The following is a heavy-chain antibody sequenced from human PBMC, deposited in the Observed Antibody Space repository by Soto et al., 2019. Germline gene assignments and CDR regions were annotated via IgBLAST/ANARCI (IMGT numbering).Heavy chain of an antibody. V-gene: IGHV4-31*03. D-gene: IGHD3-22*01. CDR2: IYYSGST. J-gene: IGHJ4*02. Sequence: TLSLTCTVSGGSISSGTYHWSWIRHHPGKGLEWIGYIYYSGSTYYNPSLKSRLTISVDTSKNQFSLRLSSVTAADTAVYYCAREMNYYDTSGDSYFDYWGQGTLVTVSS. CDR1: GGSISSGTYH. CDR3: AREMNYYDTSGDSYFDY.